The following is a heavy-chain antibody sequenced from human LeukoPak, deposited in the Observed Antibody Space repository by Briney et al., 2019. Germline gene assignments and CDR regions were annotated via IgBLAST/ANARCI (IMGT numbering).Heavy chain of an antibody. CDR2: TYYRSKRYS. CDR3: ARYGSSWYLEY. V-gene: IGHV6-1*01. D-gene: IGHD6-13*01. Sequence: SQTLSLTCAISGDSVSSNSAAWNWLRQSPSRGLEWLGRTYYRSKRYSDYAVSVRSRITINPDTSRNQFSLQLNSVSPEDTAVYYCARYGSSWYLEYWGQGTPVTVSS. J-gene: IGHJ4*02. CDR1: GDSVSSNSAA.